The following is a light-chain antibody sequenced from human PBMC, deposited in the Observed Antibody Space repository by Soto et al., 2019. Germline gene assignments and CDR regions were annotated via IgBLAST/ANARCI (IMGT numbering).Light chain of an antibody. J-gene: IGKJ1*01. CDR2: AAS. Sequence: DIQMTQSPSSLSASVGDRVTITCRASQGIGNDLGWYQHKPGKAPKRLIYAASSLQSGVPSRFSGSRSGTDFTLTISSLQPEDFATYYCLQHNSYPRTFGQGTKVEI. CDR1: QGIGND. V-gene: IGKV1-17*01. CDR3: LQHNSYPRT.